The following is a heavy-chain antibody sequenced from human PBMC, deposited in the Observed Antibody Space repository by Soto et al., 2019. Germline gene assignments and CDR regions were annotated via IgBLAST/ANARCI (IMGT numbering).Heavy chain of an antibody. CDR2: ITGSGRDT. D-gene: IGHD2-8*01. V-gene: IGHV3-23*01. J-gene: IGHJ4*02. Sequence: EVQLLESGGGLAQPGGSLRLSCAASGFTFRNNVLSWVRQATGKGLDWVSGITGSGRDTYYADSVKGRFTISRDNSKNMVFLQMNSMRAEDTALYYCAKNGLDNSPSAIDSWGPGTLVTVSS. CDR1: GFTFRNNV. CDR3: AKNGLDNSPSAIDS.